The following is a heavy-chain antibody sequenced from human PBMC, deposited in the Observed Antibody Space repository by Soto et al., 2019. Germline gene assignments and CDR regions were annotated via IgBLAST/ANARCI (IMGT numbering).Heavy chain of an antibody. CDR3: AKSTKYRHQQLVPRGGATYFDY. CDR1: GFTFSSYA. Sequence: GGSLRLSCAASGFTFSSYAMSWVRQAPGKGLEWVSAISGSGGSTYYADSVKGRFTISRDNSKNTLYLQMNSLRAEDTAVYYCAKSTKYRHQQLVPRGGATYFDYWGQGTLVTVSS. J-gene: IGHJ4*02. CDR2: ISGSGGST. V-gene: IGHV3-23*01. D-gene: IGHD6-13*01.